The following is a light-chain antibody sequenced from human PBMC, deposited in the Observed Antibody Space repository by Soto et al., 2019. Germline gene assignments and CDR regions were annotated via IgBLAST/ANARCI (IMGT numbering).Light chain of an antibody. V-gene: IGKV1-39*01. CDR1: QSSSSY. CDR2: AAS. Sequence: DIQMTQSPSSLSASVGDRVTITCRASQSSSSYLNWYQQKPGKAPKLLIYAASSLQSGVPSRFSGSGSGTDFTLTISSLQPEDFATYYCQQSYSTPYTFGQGNKLEI. J-gene: IGKJ2*01. CDR3: QQSYSTPYT.